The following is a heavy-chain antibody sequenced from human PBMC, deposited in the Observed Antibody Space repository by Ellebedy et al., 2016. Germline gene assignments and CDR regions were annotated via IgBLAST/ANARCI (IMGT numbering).Heavy chain of an antibody. CDR3: ATDGVYCSGGSCRAY. D-gene: IGHD2-15*01. CDR1: GYTLTELS. Sequence: ASVKVSXXVSGYTLTELSMHWVRQAPGKGLEWMGGFDPEDGETIYVQKFQGRVTMTEDTSTDTAYMELSSLRSEDTAVYYCATDGVYCSGGSCRAYWGQGTLVTVSS. CDR2: FDPEDGET. J-gene: IGHJ4*02. V-gene: IGHV1-24*01.